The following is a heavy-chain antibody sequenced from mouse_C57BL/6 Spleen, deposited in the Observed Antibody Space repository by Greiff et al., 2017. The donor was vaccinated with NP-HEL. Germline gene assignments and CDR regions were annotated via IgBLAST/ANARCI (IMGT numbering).Heavy chain of an antibody. CDR1: GYSITSGYY. Sequence: EVKLQESGPGLVKPSQSLSLTCSVTGYSITSGYYWNWIRQFPGNKLEWMGYISYDGSNNYNPSLKTRISITRDTSKNQFFLKLNSVTTEDTATYYCASYYYGSSMDYWGQGTSVTVSS. J-gene: IGHJ4*01. CDR3: ASYYYGSSMDY. V-gene: IGHV3-6*01. CDR2: ISYDGSN. D-gene: IGHD1-1*01.